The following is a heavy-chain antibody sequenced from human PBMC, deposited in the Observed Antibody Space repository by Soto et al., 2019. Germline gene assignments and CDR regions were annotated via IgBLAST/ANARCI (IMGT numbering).Heavy chain of an antibody. CDR2: IIPVVGLG. Sequence: QVLLVQSGAEVRQPGASVRVSCTFSGGPFTGYTFTWLRQAAGQGFEWMGRIIPVVGLGEPAQRFQDRLTLTADTSTYTINMELSSLRFDDTAVYFCVRADGSEINWFDPWGQGTRVTVSS. D-gene: IGHD3-10*01. V-gene: IGHV1-69*02. CDR3: VRADGSEINWFDP. J-gene: IGHJ5*02. CDR1: GGPFTGYT.